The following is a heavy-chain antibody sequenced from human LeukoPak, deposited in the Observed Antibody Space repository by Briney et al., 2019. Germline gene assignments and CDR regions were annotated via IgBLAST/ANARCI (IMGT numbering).Heavy chain of an antibody. D-gene: IGHD3-10*01. Sequence: SGTLSLTCAASGGSISSSNWWSWVRQPPGKGLEWIGEIYHGGSTNFNPSLNSRVTMSVDKSKNQFSLNLSSVTAADTDVYYCARGEDHGSGTVHFDYWGQGTLVTVSS. CDR2: IYHGGST. CDR1: GGSISSSNW. J-gene: IGHJ4*02. V-gene: IGHV4-4*02. CDR3: ARGEDHGSGTVHFDY.